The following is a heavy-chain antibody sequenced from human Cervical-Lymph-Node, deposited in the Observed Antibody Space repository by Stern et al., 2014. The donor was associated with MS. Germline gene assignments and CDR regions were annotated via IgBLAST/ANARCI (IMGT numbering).Heavy chain of an antibody. D-gene: IGHD1-26*01. CDR3: ARSYSGTYLDWFDP. J-gene: IGHJ5*02. CDR2: IFSTDEK. Sequence: QITLKESGPVLVKPTETLTLTCSVSGFSLSNPRMGVSWIRQPPGKALEWLAPIFSTDEKSYSTSLESRLTIARGTSKSQVVLTMTNMDPVDTATYYCARSYSGTYLDWFDPWGQGTLVTVSS. V-gene: IGHV2-26*01. CDR1: GFSLSNPRMG.